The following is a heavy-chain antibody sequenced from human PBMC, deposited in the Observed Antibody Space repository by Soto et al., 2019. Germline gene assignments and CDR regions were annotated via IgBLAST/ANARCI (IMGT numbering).Heavy chain of an antibody. J-gene: IGHJ6*03. V-gene: IGHV3-74*01. CDR3: ARGGEWLLYYYYMDV. CDR1: GFTFSSYW. Sequence: GGSLRLSCSTSGFTFSSYWMHWVRQAPGKGLVWVSRINSDGSSTSYADSVKGRFTISRDNAKNTLYLQMNSLRAEDTAVYYCARGGEWLLYYYYMDVWGKGTTVTVSS. D-gene: IGHD3-3*01. CDR2: INSDGSST.